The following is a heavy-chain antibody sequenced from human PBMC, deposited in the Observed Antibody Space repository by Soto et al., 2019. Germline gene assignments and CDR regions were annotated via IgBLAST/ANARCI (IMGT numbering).Heavy chain of an antibody. D-gene: IGHD3-9*01. V-gene: IGHV4-61*01. CDR1: GGSVNNKTYY. CDR2: VYYSGTT. CDR3: ARTTAVPNTLRSRYFFDF. J-gene: IGHJ4*02. Sequence: SSETLSLTCSVSGGSVNNKTYYWSWIRQPPGKRREWIGYVYYSGTTNYNPSLKSRVTISIDMSKNQFSLRLSSVTAADTALYYCARTTAVPNTLRSRYFFDFWGQGTLVTVSS.